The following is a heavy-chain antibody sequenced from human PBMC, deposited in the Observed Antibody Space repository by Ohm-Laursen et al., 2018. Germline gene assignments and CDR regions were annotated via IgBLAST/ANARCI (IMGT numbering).Heavy chain of an antibody. V-gene: IGHV1-46*01. CDR3: ARAWPHLGNDY. Sequence: GASVKVSCKASGYTFTSYYMHWVRQAPGQGLEWMGLIDPNDGGTDYSQKFQGRVTLTGDTSTSTFYMELSSLRSEDTAVYYCARAWPHLGNDYWGQGTLLTVSS. J-gene: IGHJ4*02. CDR1: GYTFTSYY. CDR2: IDPNDGGT.